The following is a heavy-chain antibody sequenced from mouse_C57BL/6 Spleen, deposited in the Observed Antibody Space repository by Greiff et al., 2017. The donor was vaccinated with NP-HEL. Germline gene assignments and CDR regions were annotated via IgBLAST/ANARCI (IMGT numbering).Heavy chain of an antibody. V-gene: IGHV5-4*01. J-gene: IGHJ1*03. D-gene: IGHD1-1*01. CDR2: ISDGGSYT. Sequence: EVKVVESGGGLVKPGGSLKLSCAASGFTFSSYAMSWVRQTPEKRLAWVATISDGGSYTYYQDNVKGRFTISRDNAKINLYLQMSHLKSEDTAMYYCARDHYYGSSDWYFDGWGTGTTVTVSS. CDR1: GFTFSSYA. CDR3: ARDHYYGSSDWYFDG.